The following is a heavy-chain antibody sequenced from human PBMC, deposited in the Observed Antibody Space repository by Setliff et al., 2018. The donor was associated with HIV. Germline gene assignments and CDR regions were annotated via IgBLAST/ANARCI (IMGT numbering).Heavy chain of an antibody. J-gene: IGHJ4*02. Sequence: ETLSLTCAVYGGSFSGYYWNWIRQAPGKGLEWVANIKEDGSETFYVDSVKGRFTMSRDNAKNLVYLEMNSLKVEDTAVYYCARDATRGGDFDFWGQGTLVTVSS. V-gene: IGHV3-7*01. CDR2: IKEDGSET. CDR1: GGSFSGYY. CDR3: ARDATRGGDFDF. D-gene: IGHD3-10*01.